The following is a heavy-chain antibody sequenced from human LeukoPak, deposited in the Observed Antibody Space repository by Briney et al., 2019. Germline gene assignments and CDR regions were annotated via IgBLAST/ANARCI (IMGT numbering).Heavy chain of an antibody. J-gene: IGHJ4*02. Sequence: SETLSLTCTVSGGSISSGDYYWRWIRQPPGKGLEWIEYIYYLVSPYYIPSLKIPVTLSVDTSKNQFSLKLSSVTTADTAVYYCARGREYYDSSGYSDDYFDYWGQGTLVTVSS. CDR2: IYYLVSP. D-gene: IGHD3-22*01. CDR1: GGSISSGDYY. CDR3: ARGREYYDSSGYSDDYFDY. V-gene: IGHV4-30-4*01.